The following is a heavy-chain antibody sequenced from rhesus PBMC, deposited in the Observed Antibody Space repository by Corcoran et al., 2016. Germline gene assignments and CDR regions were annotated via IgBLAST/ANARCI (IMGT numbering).Heavy chain of an antibody. J-gene: IGHJ4*01. CDR2: ISGSSGRP. Sequence: QVQLQESGPGLVKPSETLSLTCAVSGGSLSGYYWGWIRQPPGKGLEWIGYISGSSGRPDYHPSLKSRVTSATDPSKNQFSLKLSSVTAADTDVYYCARERAFLRRIDYWGQGVLVTVSS. CDR3: ARERAFLRRIDY. V-gene: IGHV4-165*01. CDR1: GGSLSGYY.